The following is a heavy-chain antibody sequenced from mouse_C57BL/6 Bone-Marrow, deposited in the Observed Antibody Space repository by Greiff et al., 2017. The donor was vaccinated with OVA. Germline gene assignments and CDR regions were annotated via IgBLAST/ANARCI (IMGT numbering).Heavy chain of an antibody. CDR3: ARDVGYDYDVGFAY. CDR1: GFTFSDYY. D-gene: IGHD2-4*01. CDR2: INYDGSST. V-gene: IGHV5-16*01. Sequence: EVKLQESEGGLVQPGSSMKLSCTASGFTFSDYYMAWVRQVPEKGLEWVANINYDGSSTYYLDSLKSRFIISRDNAKNILYLQMSSLKSEDTATYYCARDVGYDYDVGFAYWGQGTLVTVSA. J-gene: IGHJ3*01.